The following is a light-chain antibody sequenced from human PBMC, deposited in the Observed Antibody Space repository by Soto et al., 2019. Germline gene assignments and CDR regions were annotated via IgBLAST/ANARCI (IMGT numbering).Light chain of an antibody. CDR3: TAWHDSLNGYV. J-gene: IGLJ1*01. Sequence: QPVLTQPPSASGTPGQRVTISCSGSDSDIGSNTVNWYQQLPGTAPKLLIYTNIQRPSGVPDRFSGSKSGTSASLAISGLQSEDEADYYCTAWHDSLNGYVFGTGTQLTVL. CDR2: TNI. CDR1: DSDIGSNT. V-gene: IGLV1-44*01.